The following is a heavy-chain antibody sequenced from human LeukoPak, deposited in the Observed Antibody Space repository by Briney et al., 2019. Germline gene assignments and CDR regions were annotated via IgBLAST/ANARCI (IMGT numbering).Heavy chain of an antibody. CDR1: GFTFSSYS. CDR3: ARDLGVYSDSSGYD. V-gene: IGHV3-21*01. D-gene: IGHD3-22*01. CDR2: ISSSSSYI. J-gene: IGHJ4*02. Sequence: PGGSLRLSCAASGFTFSSYSMNWVRQAPGKGLEWVSSISSSSSYIYYADSVKGRFTISRDNAKSSLYLQMNSLRAEDPSVYYCARDLGVYSDSSGYDWGQGTLVTVSS.